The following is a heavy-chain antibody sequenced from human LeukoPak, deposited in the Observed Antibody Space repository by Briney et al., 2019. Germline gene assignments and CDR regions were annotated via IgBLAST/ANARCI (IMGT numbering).Heavy chain of an antibody. V-gene: IGHV4-59*01. Sequence: TSETLSLTCTVSGGSISSYSWSWIRQPPGKGLEWIGYIYYSGSTNYNPSLKSRVTISVDMSKNQFSLKLSFVTAADTAVYYCATHPPKVCTGGSCTDYWGQGTLVTVSS. CDR3: ATHPPKVCTGGSCTDY. D-gene: IGHD2-15*01. CDR1: GGSISSYS. J-gene: IGHJ4*02. CDR2: IYYSGST.